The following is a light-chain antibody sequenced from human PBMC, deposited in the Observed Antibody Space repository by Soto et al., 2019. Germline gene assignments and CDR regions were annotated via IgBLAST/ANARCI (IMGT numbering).Light chain of an antibody. Sequence: EIVLTQSPGTLSFSTGERATLSSRASQSVSSSYLAWYQQRPGQAPRLLIYGASSRAPGIPDRFSGSGSGTDFTLTISRLEPEDFAVYYCQQYGSSPPITFGQGTRLEIK. CDR3: QQYGSSPPIT. CDR1: QSVSSSY. J-gene: IGKJ5*01. CDR2: GAS. V-gene: IGKV3-20*01.